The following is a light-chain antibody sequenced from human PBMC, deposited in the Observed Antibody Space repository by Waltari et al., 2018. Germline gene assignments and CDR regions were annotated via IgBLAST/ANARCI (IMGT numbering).Light chain of an antibody. Sequence: EIVLTQSPGTLSLSLGERATVSCRASQSVSRALAWYQQKPGQAPRLLIYGASTRATGSPDRFSGSCSGTDFSLTISRLEPDDFAVYYCQHYLRLPVTFGQGTTVEI. CDR2: GAS. CDR3: QHYLRLPVT. V-gene: IGKV3-20*01. CDR1: QSVSRA. J-gene: IGKJ1*01.